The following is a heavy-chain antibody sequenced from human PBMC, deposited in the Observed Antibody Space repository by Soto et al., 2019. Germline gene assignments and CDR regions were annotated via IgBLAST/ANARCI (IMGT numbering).Heavy chain of an antibody. Sequence: PSETLSLTCTVSGGSISSSIYYWGWVRQPPGKGLEWIGSIYYIGSTYYNPSLKSRVTIPVDTSKNQFSLKLSSVTAADTAVYYCARHLSSSFNYFDYWGQGTMVTV. CDR3: ARHLSSSFNYFDY. D-gene: IGHD6-13*01. CDR1: GGSISSSIYY. CDR2: IYYIGST. V-gene: IGHV4-39*01. J-gene: IGHJ4*02.